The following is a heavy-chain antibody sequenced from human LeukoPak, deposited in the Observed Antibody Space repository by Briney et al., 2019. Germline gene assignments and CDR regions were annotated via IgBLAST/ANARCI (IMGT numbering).Heavy chain of an antibody. V-gene: IGHV3-7*02. CDR2: IKQDGSDK. CDR3: ARVQLERWVDY. Sequence: GGSLRLSCAASGFSFSSHYMSWVRQGPGKGLEWVANIKQDGSDKYYVDSVKGRFTISRDNAKNSLYLQMNSLRAEDTAVYYCARVQLERWVDYWGQGTLVTFSS. J-gene: IGHJ4*02. D-gene: IGHD1-1*01. CDR1: GFSFSSHY.